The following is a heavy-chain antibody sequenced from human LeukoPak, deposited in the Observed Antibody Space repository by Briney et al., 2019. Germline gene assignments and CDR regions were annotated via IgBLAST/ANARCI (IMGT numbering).Heavy chain of an antibody. CDR2: ISGSGGST. J-gene: IGHJ4*02. CDR3: ATVGSVVPAAIPVY. CDR1: GFTFSSYA. D-gene: IGHD2-2*02. Sequence: GGSLRLSCAASGFTFSSYAMHWVRQAPGKGLEWVSAISGSGGSTYYADSVKGRFTISRDNSKNTLYLQMNSLRAEDTAVYYCATVGSVVPAAIPVYWGQGTLVTVSS. V-gene: IGHV3-23*01.